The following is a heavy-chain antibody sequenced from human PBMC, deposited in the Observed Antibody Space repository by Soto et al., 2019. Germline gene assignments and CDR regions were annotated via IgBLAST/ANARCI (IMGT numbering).Heavy chain of an antibody. CDR1: GGTLSSYT. CDR2: VIPNLGVT. Sequence: QVQLVQSGAEVKKPGSSVKVSCKASGGTLSSYTFSWVRQAHGQGLEWMGRVIPNLGVTNYAKKFQGRFTIVVDTSTSTAYMELNSLRYEDTAVYYCARDKGYCSATSCPDFDYWGQGTLVTVSS. D-gene: IGHD2-15*01. V-gene: IGHV1-69*08. CDR3: ARDKGYCSATSCPDFDY. J-gene: IGHJ4*02.